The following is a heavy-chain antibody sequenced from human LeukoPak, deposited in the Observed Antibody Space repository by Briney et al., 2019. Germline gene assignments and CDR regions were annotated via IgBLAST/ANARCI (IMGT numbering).Heavy chain of an antibody. D-gene: IGHD3-10*01. CDR1: GYTFTGYY. Sequence: ASVKVSCKASGYTFTGYYMHWVRQAPGQGLEWMGWINPNSGGTNYAQKFQGRVTMTRDTSISTAYMELSRLRSDDTAVYYCAREPMVRGVMTYWGQGTLVTVSS. V-gene: IGHV1-2*02. J-gene: IGHJ4*02. CDR3: AREPMVRGVMTY. CDR2: INPNSGGT.